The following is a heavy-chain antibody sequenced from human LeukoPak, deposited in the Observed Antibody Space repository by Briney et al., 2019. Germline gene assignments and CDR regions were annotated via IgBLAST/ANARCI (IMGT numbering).Heavy chain of an antibody. Sequence: ASVKVSCKASGYTFTSYGISWVRQAPGQGLEWMGWISAYNGNTNYAQKFQGRVTMTRDTSISTAYMELSRLRSDDTAVYYCARERFLEWLHNWFDPWGQGTLVTVSS. J-gene: IGHJ5*02. CDR2: ISAYNGNT. CDR3: ARERFLEWLHNWFDP. CDR1: GYTFTSYG. D-gene: IGHD3-3*01. V-gene: IGHV1-18*01.